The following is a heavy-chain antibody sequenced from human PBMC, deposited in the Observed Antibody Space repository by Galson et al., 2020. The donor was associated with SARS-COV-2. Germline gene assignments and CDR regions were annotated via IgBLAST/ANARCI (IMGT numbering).Heavy chain of an antibody. J-gene: IGHJ3*02. CDR3: ARSSDLVVITVLSPFDI. D-gene: IGHD3-22*01. Sequence: SETLSLTCTVSGGSISSYYWSWIQQPPGKGLEWIGYIYYSGSTNYNPSLKSRVTISVDTSKNQFSLKLSSVTAADTAVYYCARSSDLVVITVLSPFDIWGQGTMVTVSS. V-gene: IGHV4-59*01. CDR2: IYYSGST. CDR1: GGSISSYY.